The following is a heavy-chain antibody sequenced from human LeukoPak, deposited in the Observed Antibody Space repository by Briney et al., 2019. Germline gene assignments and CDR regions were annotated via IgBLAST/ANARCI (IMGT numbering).Heavy chain of an antibody. D-gene: IGHD6-13*01. CDR3: ARLGIAAAGTGGGY. V-gene: IGHV4-34*01. CDR2: INHSGST. Sequence: SETLSLTCVVSGGSISPYYWSWIRQPPGKGLEWIGEINHSGSTNYNPSLKSRVTISVDTSKNQFSLKLSSVTAADTAVYYCARLGIAAAGTGGGYWGQGTLVTVSS. J-gene: IGHJ4*02. CDR1: GGSISPYY.